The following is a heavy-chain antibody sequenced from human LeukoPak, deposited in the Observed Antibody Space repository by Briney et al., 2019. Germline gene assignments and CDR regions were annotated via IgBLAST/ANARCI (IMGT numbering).Heavy chain of an antibody. CDR2: ISGSGGST. J-gene: IGHJ4*02. Sequence: GRSLRLSCAAAASTFSSNAIGSVRHAPRNWMECVLAISGSGGSTYYAASVKGRFTISRDNSKNTLYLKMKSTRAEDTAVYYCAQEVDGDPDYWGQGTLVTVSS. CDR3: AQEVDGDPDY. V-gene: IGHV3-23*01. CDR1: ASTFSSNA. D-gene: IGHD4-17*01.